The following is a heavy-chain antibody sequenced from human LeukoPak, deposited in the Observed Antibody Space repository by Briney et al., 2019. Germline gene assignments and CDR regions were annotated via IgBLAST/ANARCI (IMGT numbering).Heavy chain of an antibody. CDR3: TRDFVF. V-gene: IGHV3-7*01. J-gene: IGHJ4*02. CDR1: GFAFSTYW. Sequence: GGSLRLSCAASGFAFSTYWMDWVRQAPGKGLEGVGNINQDGSVKHYVDSVRGRFTISRDNARHSAYLQMNALTVEDTAVYYCTRDFVFWGQGTLVTASS. D-gene: IGHD3-3*01. CDR2: INQDGSVK.